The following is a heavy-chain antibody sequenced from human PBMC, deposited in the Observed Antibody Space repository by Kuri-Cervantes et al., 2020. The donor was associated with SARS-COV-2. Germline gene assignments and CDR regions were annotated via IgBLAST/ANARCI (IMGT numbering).Heavy chain of an antibody. V-gene: IGHV3-66*04. Sequence: GGSLRLSCAASGFTVSSNYMSWVRQAPGKGLEWVSVICSGGSTYYADSVKGRFTISRDNSKNTLYLQMNSLRAEDTAVYYCARQMMSSITIFGVVITRKWFDPWGQGTLVTVSS. D-gene: IGHD3-3*01. J-gene: IGHJ5*02. CDR2: ICSGGST. CDR3: ARQMMSSITIFGVVITRKWFDP. CDR1: GFTVSSNY.